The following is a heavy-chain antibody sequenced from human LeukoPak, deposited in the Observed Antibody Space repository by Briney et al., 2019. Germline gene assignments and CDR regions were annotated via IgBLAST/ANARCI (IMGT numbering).Heavy chain of an antibody. V-gene: IGHV1-24*01. CDR1: GYTLTELS. D-gene: IGHD3-10*01. Sequence: ASVKVSCKVSGYTLTELSMHWVRQAPGKGLEWMGGFDSEDGETIYAQKFQGRVTMTEDTSTDTAYMELSSLRSEDRAVYYCATLWFGELFQAHWGQGTLVTVSS. CDR3: ATLWFGELFQAH. J-gene: IGHJ4*02. CDR2: FDSEDGET.